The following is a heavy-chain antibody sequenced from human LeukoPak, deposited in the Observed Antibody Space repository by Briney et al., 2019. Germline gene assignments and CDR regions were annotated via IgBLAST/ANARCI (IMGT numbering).Heavy chain of an antibody. CDR2: MNPNSGNT. Sequence: GASVKVSCKASGYTFTSYDINWVRQATGQGLEWMGWMNPNSGNTGYAQKFQGRVTITRNTSISTAYMELSSLRSEDTAVYYCARATGGDIVVVVAANYYYYMDVWGKGTTVTVSS. D-gene: IGHD2-15*01. CDR3: ARATGGDIVVVVAANYYYYMDV. V-gene: IGHV1-8*03. J-gene: IGHJ6*03. CDR1: GYTFTSYD.